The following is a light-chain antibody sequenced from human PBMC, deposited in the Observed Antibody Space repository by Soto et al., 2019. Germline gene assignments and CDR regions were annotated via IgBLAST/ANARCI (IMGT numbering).Light chain of an antibody. CDR3: SSYTGSNTLYV. CDR1: SSDVGAYDY. CDR2: DVS. J-gene: IGLJ1*01. V-gene: IGLV2-14*01. Sequence: QSALTQPASVSGSPGQSITISCTGTSSDVGAYDYVSWYQQHPGKAPKLIFYDVSNRPSGLSNRFSASKSRNTASLTISGLQAEDEADYYCSSYTGSNTLYVFGPGTKLTVL.